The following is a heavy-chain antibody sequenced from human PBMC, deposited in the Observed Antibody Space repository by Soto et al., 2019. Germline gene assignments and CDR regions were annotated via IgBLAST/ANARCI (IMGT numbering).Heavy chain of an antibody. CDR2: LYRGGTT. Sequence: PGGSLRLSCAASGFSVSSNYLSWVRQAPGKGLEWVSVLYRGGTTYYADSVKGRFIISRDSSKNTLYLQMNTLRAEDTAVYYCARPYDSTSPGGMDVWGQGTTVTAP. CDR1: GFSVSSNY. D-gene: IGHD3-16*01. CDR3: ARPYDSTSPGGMDV. V-gene: IGHV3-53*01. J-gene: IGHJ6*02.